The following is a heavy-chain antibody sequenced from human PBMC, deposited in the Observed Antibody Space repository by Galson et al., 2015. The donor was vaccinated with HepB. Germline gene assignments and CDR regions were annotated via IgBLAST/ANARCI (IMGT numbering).Heavy chain of an antibody. CDR1: GFTFSSYS. J-gene: IGHJ5*02. CDR3: ARDSYYDFWSGWKPEHNWFDP. V-gene: IGHV3-48*02. Sequence: SLRLSCAASGFTFSSYSMNWVRQAPGKGLEWVSYISSSSSTIYYADSVKGRFTISRDNAKNSLYLQMNSLRDEDTAVYYCARDSYYDFWSGWKPEHNWFDPWGQGTLVTVSS. D-gene: IGHD3-3*01. CDR2: ISSSSSTI.